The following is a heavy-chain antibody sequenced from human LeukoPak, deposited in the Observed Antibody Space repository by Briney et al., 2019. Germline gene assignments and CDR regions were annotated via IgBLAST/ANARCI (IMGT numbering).Heavy chain of an antibody. CDR3: AANGGPFDF. CDR2: INQDGSEK. V-gene: IGHV3-7*05. J-gene: IGHJ4*02. D-gene: IGHD4-23*01. Sequence: GGSLRLSCAASGFTFRSYWMSWVRQAPGKGLEWVANINQDGSEKYYVDSVKGRFTISRDNAKKSLYLQMNSLRAEDTAVYYCAANGGPFDFWGQGTLVTVSS. CDR1: GFTFRSYW.